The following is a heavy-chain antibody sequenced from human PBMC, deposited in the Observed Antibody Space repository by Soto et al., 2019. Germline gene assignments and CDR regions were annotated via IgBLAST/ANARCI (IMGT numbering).Heavy chain of an antibody. CDR1: GGTFSSYA. V-gene: IGHV1-69*13. D-gene: IGHD6-13*01. Sequence: SVKVSCKASGGTFSSYAISWVRQAPGQGLEWMGGIIPIFGTANYAQKFQGRVTITADESTSTAYMELSSLRSEDTAVYYCARTASERTYSSSWYHHYYSYYGMDVWGQGTTVPVSS. CDR3: ARTASERTYSSSWYHHYYSYYGMDV. J-gene: IGHJ6*02. CDR2: IIPIFGTA.